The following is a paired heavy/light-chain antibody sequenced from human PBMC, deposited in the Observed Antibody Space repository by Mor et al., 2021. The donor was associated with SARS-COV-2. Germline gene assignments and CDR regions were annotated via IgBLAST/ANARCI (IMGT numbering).Light chain of an antibody. CDR1: QGISVY. Sequence: DIQLTQSPSFLSASVGDRVTIACRASQGISVYLAWYQQKPGKAPKLLIFGASTLQSGVPSRFSGSGSGTEFTLTISSLQPEDFATYYCQQLDSYPLTFGPGTKVDI. CDR3: QQLDSYPLT. CDR2: GAS. V-gene: IGKV1-9*01. J-gene: IGKJ3*01.
Heavy chain of an antibody. CDR2: IGSGGTT. V-gene: IGHV3-23*01. CDR3: AKHSNYVAGPEFDY. D-gene: IGHD4-4*01. CDR1: GSTFSSYG. Sequence: DVQLLESGGGLVQPGGSLRLSCAASGSTFSSYGMSWVRQAPGKGLEWVSAIGSGGTTYYADSVKGRLTISRDISKNTLYLQMNSLRDEDTAIYYCAKHSNYVAGPEFDYWGQGTLVTVSS. J-gene: IGHJ4*02.